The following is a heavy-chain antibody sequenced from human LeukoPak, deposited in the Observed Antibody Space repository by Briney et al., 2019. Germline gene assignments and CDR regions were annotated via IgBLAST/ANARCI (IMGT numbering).Heavy chain of an antibody. J-gene: IGHJ4*02. CDR2: IGGSGRST. Sequence: PGGSLRLSCAASGFTFSSYAMSWVRQAPGKGLEWVSGIGGSGRSTYYADSVKGRFTISRDNAKNSLYLQMNSLRAEDTAVYYCAREGYYDSSGYTDYWGQGTLVTVSS. CDR3: AREGYYDSSGYTDY. D-gene: IGHD3-22*01. CDR1: GFTFSSYA. V-gene: IGHV3-23*01.